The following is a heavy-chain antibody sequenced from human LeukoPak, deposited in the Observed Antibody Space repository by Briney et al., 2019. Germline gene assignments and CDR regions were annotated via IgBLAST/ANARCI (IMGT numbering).Heavy chain of an antibody. CDR3: ARDIVGIGYYDSGGHEDY. J-gene: IGHJ4*02. CDR2: INPNSGGT. V-gene: IGHV1-2*06. D-gene: IGHD3-22*01. CDR1: GYTFTGYY. Sequence: GASVKVSCKASGYTFTGYYIHWVRQAPGQGLEWMGRINPNSGGTNYAQKFQGRVTMTRDTSISTAYMELSRLRSDDTAVYYCARDIVGIGYYDSGGHEDYWGQGSLVTVSS.